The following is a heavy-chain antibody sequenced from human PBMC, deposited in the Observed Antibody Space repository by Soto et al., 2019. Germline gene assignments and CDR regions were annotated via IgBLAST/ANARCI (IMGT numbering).Heavy chain of an antibody. CDR1: GGSINSGGYC. CDR3: SRGILV. Sequence: QVQLQESGPGLLKPSQTLSLTCTVSGGSINSGGYCWIRNRQHPGKGLEWIGSISYGGSTSYNGSLKSRVTISVNTSTNQFSLELSAVTAADTAVYYCSRGILVWGQGTLITVSS. J-gene: IGHJ4*02. D-gene: IGHD5-18*01. V-gene: IGHV4-31*03. CDR2: ISYGGST.